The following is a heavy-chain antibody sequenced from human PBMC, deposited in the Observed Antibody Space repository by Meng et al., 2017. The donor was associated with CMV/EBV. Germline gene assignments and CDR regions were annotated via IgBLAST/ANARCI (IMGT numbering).Heavy chain of an antibody. Sequence: GESLKISCAASGFTFSSYWMHWVRQAPGKGLVWASRINSDGSSTSYADSVKGRFTISRDNAKNTLYLQMNSLGAEDTAVYYCARDRVATTSYYYYGMDVWGQGTTVTVSS. CDR3: ARDRVATTSYYYYGMDV. V-gene: IGHV3-74*01. D-gene: IGHD5-24*01. CDR2: INSDGSST. CDR1: GFTFSSYW. J-gene: IGHJ6*02.